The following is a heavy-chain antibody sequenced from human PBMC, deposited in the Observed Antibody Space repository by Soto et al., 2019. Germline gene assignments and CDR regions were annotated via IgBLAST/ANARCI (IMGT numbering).Heavy chain of an antibody. CDR3: ARSRQLVVNYYYGMDV. CDR1: GYTFTGYY. V-gene: IGHV1-2*02. Sequence: ASVKVSCKASGYTFTGYYMHWVRQAPGQGLEWMGWINPNSGGTNYAQKFQGRVTMTRDTSISTAYMELSRLRSDDTAVYYCARSRQLVVNYYYGMDVWRQGTTVTVSS. D-gene: IGHD6-6*01. CDR2: INPNSGGT. J-gene: IGHJ6*02.